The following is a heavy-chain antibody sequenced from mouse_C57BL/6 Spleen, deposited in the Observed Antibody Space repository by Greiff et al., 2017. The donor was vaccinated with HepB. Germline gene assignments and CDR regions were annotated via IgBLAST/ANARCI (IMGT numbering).Heavy chain of an antibody. D-gene: IGHD4-1*01. CDR2: IYPSDSET. CDR3: ARSGTGTVDY. Sequence: QVQLQQPGAELVRPGSSVKLSCKASGYTFTSYWMDWVKQRPGQGLEWIGNIYPSDSETHYNQKFKDKATLTVDKSSSTAYMQLSSLTSEDSAVYYCARSGTGTVDYWGQATTLTVSS. CDR1: GYTFTSYW. V-gene: IGHV1-61*01. J-gene: IGHJ2*01.